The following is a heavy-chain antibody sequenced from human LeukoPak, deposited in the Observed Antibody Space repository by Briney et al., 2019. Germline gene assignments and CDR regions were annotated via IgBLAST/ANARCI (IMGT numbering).Heavy chain of an antibody. D-gene: IGHD1-14*01. CDR1: VGTFSSYT. Sequence: SVKVSCKASVGTFSSYTISWVRQAPGQGLEWMGRIIPILGIANYAQKFQGRVTITADKSTSTAYMKLSSLRSEDTAVYYCARGATGGRADENCFDYWGQGTLVTVSS. V-gene: IGHV1-69*02. J-gene: IGHJ4*02. CDR3: ARGATGGRADENCFDY. CDR2: IIPILGIA.